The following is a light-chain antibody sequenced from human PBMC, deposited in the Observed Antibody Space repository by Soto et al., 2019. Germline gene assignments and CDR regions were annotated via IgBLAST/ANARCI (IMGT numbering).Light chain of an antibody. CDR3: CSYAGSSPYV. V-gene: IGLV2-23*01. CDR2: EGS. J-gene: IGLJ1*01. CDR1: SSVVGSYNL. Sequence: QSASVSGSPGQSITISCTGTSSVVGSYNLVSWYQQHPGKAPKLMIYEGSKRPSGVSNRFSGSKSGNTASLTISGLQAEDEADYYCCSYAGSSPYVFGTGNKVTVL.